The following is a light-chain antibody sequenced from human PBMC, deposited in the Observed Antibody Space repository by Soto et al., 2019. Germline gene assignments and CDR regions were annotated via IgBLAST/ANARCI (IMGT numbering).Light chain of an antibody. V-gene: IGLV1-44*01. CDR3: SAWDDSLNGVV. J-gene: IGLJ2*01. CDR2: SNN. Sequence: QSVLTQPPSASGTPGQRVTISCSGSSSNIGSNTVNWYQQLPGTAPKLLIYSNNQRPSGVPDRFSGSKSGTSASLAISGLQSEDEADYYCSAWDDSLNGVVVGEGTKLTVL. CDR1: SSNIGSNT.